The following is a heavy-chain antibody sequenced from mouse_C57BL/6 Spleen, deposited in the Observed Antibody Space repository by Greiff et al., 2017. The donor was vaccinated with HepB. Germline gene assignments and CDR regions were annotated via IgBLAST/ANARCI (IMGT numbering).Heavy chain of an antibody. CDR2: IYPRDGST. J-gene: IGHJ2*01. Sequence: VKLMESGPELVKPGASVKLSCKASGYTFTSYDINWVKQRPGQGLEWIGWIYPRDGSTKYNEKFKGKATLTVDTSSSTAYMELHSLTSEDSAVYFCARGKTITTVVAGFDYWGQGTTLTVSS. CDR3: ARGKTITTVVAGFDY. D-gene: IGHD1-1*01. V-gene: IGHV1-85*01. CDR1: GYTFTSYD.